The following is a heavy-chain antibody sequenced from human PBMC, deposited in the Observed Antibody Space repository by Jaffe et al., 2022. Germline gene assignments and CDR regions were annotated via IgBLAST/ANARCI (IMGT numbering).Heavy chain of an antibody. D-gene: IGHD5-18*01. Sequence: QVQLVQSGAEVKKPGSSVKVSCKASGGTFSSYAISWVRQAPGQGLEWMGGIIPIFGTANYAQKFQGRVTITTDESTSTAYMELSSLRSEDTAVYYCATRLEDYGYVDADAFDIWGQGTMVTVSS. J-gene: IGHJ3*02. CDR2: IIPIFGTA. V-gene: IGHV1-69*05. CDR1: GGTFSSYA. CDR3: ATRLEDYGYVDADAFDI.